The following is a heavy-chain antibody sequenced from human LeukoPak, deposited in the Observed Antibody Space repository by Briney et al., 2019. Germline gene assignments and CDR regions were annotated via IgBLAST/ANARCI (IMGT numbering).Heavy chain of an antibody. Sequence: GGSLRLSCAASGFTFSSYWMSWVRQAPGKGLEWVANIKQDGSEKYYVDSVKGRFTISRDNAKNSLYLQMNSLRAEDTAVYYCARLVRFGYSYATSAFDIWGQGTMVTVSS. J-gene: IGHJ3*02. CDR1: GFTFSSYW. CDR2: IKQDGSEK. D-gene: IGHD5-18*01. CDR3: ARLVRFGYSYATSAFDI. V-gene: IGHV3-7*01.